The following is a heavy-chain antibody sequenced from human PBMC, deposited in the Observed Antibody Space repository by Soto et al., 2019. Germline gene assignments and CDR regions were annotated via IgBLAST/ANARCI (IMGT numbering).Heavy chain of an antibody. D-gene: IGHD6-13*01. V-gene: IGHV4-59*12. J-gene: IGHJ4*02. CDR1: GGSINNYY. CDR2: IYYSGST. Sequence: SETLSLTCTVSGGSINNYYWSWIRQPPGKGLEWIGYIYYSGSTYYNPSLKSRVTISVDTSKNQFSLKLSSVTAADTAVYYCARSWARGSWIDYWGQGTLVTVSS. CDR3: ARSWARGSWIDY.